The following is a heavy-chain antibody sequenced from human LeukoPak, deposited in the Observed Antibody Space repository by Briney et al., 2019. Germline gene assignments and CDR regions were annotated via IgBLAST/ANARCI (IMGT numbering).Heavy chain of an antibody. V-gene: IGHV4-61*01. J-gene: IGHJ4*02. Sequence: SETLSLTCTVSGGSVSSGSYYWSWIRQPPGKGLEWIGYIYYSGSTNYNPSLKSRVTISVDTSKSQFSLELSSVTAADTAVYYCARDLITFGGVIDWGQGTLVTVSS. CDR1: GGSVSSGSYY. D-gene: IGHD3-16*02. CDR3: ARDLITFGGVID. CDR2: IYYSGST.